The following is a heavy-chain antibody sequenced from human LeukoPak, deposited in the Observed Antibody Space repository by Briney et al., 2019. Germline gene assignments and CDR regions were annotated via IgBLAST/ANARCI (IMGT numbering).Heavy chain of an antibody. Sequence: ASVKVSCKASGYTFTGYYMHWVRQAPGQGLEWMGWINPSSGGTNYAQKFQGRVTMTRDTSISTAYMELSRLRSDDTAVYYCARDLEYYDSSGYYSDYWGQGTLVTVSS. CDR2: INPSSGGT. J-gene: IGHJ4*02. D-gene: IGHD3-22*01. CDR3: ARDLEYYDSSGYYSDY. V-gene: IGHV1-2*02. CDR1: GYTFTGYY.